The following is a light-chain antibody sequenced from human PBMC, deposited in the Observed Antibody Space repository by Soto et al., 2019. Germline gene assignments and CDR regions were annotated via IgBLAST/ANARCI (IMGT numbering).Light chain of an antibody. CDR1: SSNIGAGYD. J-gene: IGLJ1*01. V-gene: IGLV1-40*01. Sequence: QSELTQPPSVSGAPGQMVTISCDGSSSNIGAGYDVHWYQQLPGTAPKLLIYGNSNRPSGVPDRFSGSKSGTSASLAITGLQAEDEADYYCQSYDRSLSGSYVFGTGTKVTVL. CDR2: GNS. CDR3: QSYDRSLSGSYV.